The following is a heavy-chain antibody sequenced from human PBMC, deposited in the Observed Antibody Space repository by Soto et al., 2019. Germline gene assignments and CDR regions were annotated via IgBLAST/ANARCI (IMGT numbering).Heavy chain of an antibody. V-gene: IGHV3-73*01. CDR1: GFTFSGSA. J-gene: IGHJ6*03. Sequence: EVQLVESGGGLVQPGGSLKLSCAASGFTFSGSAMHWVRQASGKGLEWVGRIRSKANSYATAYAASVKGRFTISRDDSKNTAYLQMNSLKTEDTAVYYCTRQRVTMVRGGNYMDVWGKGTTVTVSS. CDR3: TRQRVTMVRGGNYMDV. CDR2: IRSKANSYAT. D-gene: IGHD3-10*01.